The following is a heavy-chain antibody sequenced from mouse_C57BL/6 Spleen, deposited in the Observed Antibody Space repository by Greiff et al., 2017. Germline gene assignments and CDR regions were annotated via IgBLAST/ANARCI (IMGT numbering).Heavy chain of an antibody. Sequence: VNLVESGPGLVQPSQSLSITCTVSGFSLTSYGVHWVRQSPGKGLEWLGVIWSGGSTDYNAAFISRLSISKDNSKSQVFFKMNSLQADDTAIYYCARGAGSSPYYAMDYWGQGTSVTVSS. CDR3: ARGAGSSPYYAMDY. CDR2: IWSGGST. CDR1: GFSLTSYG. D-gene: IGHD1-1*01. V-gene: IGHV2-2*01. J-gene: IGHJ4*01.